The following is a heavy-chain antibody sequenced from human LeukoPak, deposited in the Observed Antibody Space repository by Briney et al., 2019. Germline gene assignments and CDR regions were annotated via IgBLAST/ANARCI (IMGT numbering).Heavy chain of an antibody. CDR1: GFTFSSYS. CDR3: VKDSIAAPWGYFDY. Sequence: PGGSLRLSCAASGFTFSSYSMNWVRQAPGKGLEYVSAISSNGGSTYYADSVKGRFTISRDNSKNTLYLQMSSLRAEDTAVYYCVKDSIAAPWGYFDYWRQRTLVTVSS. V-gene: IGHV3-64D*06. D-gene: IGHD6-13*01. CDR2: ISSNGGST. J-gene: IGHJ4*02.